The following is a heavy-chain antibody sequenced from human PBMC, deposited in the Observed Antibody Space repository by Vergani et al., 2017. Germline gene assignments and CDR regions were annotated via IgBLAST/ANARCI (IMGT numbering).Heavy chain of an antibody. V-gene: IGHV3-33*01. D-gene: IGHD1-26*01. CDR1: GFTFSSYG. J-gene: IGHJ4*02. CDR2: IWYDGSNK. CDR3: ARDLRGLVIDFDY. Sequence: QVQLVESGGGVVQPGRSLRLSCAASGFTFSSYGMHWVRQAPGKGLEWVAVIWYDGSNKYYADSVKGRVTISRDNSKNTLYLQMNSLRAEDTAVYYCARDLRGLVIDFDYWGQGTLVTVSS.